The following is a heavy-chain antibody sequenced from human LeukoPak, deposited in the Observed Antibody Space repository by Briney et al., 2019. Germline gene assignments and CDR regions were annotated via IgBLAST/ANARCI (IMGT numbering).Heavy chain of an antibody. J-gene: IGHJ4*02. CDR2: IYTSGST. Sequence: SETLSLTCTVSGGSISSGNYYWSWIRQPAGRGLEWIGRIYTSGSTNYNPSLKSRVTISVDTSKNQFSLKLSSVTAADTAVYYCASEGWAAAGTGYYDYWGQGTLVTVSS. CDR3: ASEGWAAAGTGYYDY. D-gene: IGHD6-13*01. CDR1: GGSISSGNYY. V-gene: IGHV4-61*02.